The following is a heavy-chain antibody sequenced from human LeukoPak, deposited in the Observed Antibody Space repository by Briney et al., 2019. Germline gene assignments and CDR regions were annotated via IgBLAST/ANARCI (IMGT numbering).Heavy chain of an antibody. CDR2: IYSGGST. CDR3: ARDPGGNQNGFDI. CDR1: GFTVSSNY. J-gene: IGHJ3*02. V-gene: IGHV3-66*01. D-gene: IGHD3-16*01. Sequence: GGSLRLSCAASGFTVSSNYMSWVRQAPGKGLEWVSVIYSGGSTYYADSVKGTFTISRDNSKNTLYLQMNSLRAEGTAIYYCARDPGGNQNGFDIWGQGTMVTVSS.